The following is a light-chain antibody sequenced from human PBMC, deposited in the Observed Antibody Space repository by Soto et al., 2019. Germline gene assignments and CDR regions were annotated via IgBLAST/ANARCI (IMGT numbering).Light chain of an antibody. CDR1: SSDVGGYNY. CDR2: EVS. CDR3: SSYTSSSPWV. Sequence: QSALTQPASMSGSPGQSITISCTGTSSDVGGYNYVSWYQQHPGKAPKLMIYEVSNRPSGVSNRFSGSKSGNTASLTISGLQAEDEADYYCSSYTSSSPWVFGTGTKVTVL. J-gene: IGLJ1*01. V-gene: IGLV2-14*01.